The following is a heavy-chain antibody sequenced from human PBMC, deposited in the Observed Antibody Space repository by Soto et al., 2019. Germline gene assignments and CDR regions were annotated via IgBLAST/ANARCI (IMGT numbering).Heavy chain of an antibody. CDR3: AKDLGTYYYDSSGYLQH. D-gene: IGHD3-22*01. CDR1: GFTFSSYA. Sequence: PGGSLRLSCAASGFTFSSYAMSWVRQAPGKGLEWVSAISGSGGSTYYADSVKGRFTIPRDNSKNTLYLQMNSLRAEDTAVYYCAKDLGTYYYDSSGYLQHWGQGTLVTVSS. CDR2: ISGSGGST. V-gene: IGHV3-23*01. J-gene: IGHJ1*01.